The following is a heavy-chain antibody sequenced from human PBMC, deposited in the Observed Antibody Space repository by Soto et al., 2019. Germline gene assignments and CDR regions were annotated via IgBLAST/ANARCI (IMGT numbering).Heavy chain of an antibody. D-gene: IGHD6-13*01. V-gene: IGHV7-4-1*01. J-gene: IGHJ4*01. CDR1: GYSFAKCA. CDR2: INTNAGNS. CDR3: ASGCDSSWFSRVIGGRNRPVY. Sequence: GASVKVSCKASGYSFAKCAMNWVRQAPGQGLEQMGWINTNAGNSADAQGFTGRFVFSLDASVSTACLQICSLESEDTALYSCASGCDSSWFSRVIGGRNRPVYWGHGTLVTVSS.